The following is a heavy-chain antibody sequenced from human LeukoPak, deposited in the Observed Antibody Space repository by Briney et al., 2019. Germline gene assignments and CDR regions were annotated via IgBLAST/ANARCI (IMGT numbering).Heavy chain of an antibody. CDR3: ANYVWGSYHYFEY. J-gene: IGHJ4*02. V-gene: IGHV3-30*02. D-gene: IGHD3-16*02. CDR2: IRYDGSNK. CDR1: GFTFSSYG. Sequence: PGGSLRLSCAASGFTFSSYGMHWVRQAPGEGLEWVAFIRYDGSNKYYADSVKGRFTISGDNSKNTLYLQMNSLRAEDTAVYYCANYVWGSYHYFEYWGQGTLVTVSS.